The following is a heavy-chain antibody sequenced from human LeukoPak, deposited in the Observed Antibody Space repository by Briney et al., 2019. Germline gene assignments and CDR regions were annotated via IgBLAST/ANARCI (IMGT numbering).Heavy chain of an antibody. V-gene: IGHV3-11*04. J-gene: IGHJ4*02. Sequence: PGGSLRLSCAASGFTFSDSYMTWIRQAPGKGLEWVSYISNSGSSIYYADSVKGRFTISRDNAKNSLYLQMNSLRAEDTAVYYCARTYYDILAAYNPYFDYWGQGALVTVSS. CDR2: ISNSGSSI. D-gene: IGHD3-9*01. CDR3: ARTYYDILAAYNPYFDY. CDR1: GFTFSDSY.